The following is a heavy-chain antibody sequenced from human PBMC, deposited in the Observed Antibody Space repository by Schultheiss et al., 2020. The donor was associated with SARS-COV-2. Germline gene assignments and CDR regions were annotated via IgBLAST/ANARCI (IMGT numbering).Heavy chain of an antibody. CDR2: IYFTGIT. J-gene: IGHJ4*02. Sequence: SETLSLTCVISGGSISNYYWSWIRQPPGKGLDPIGNIYFTGITKYNPSLKSRVTISIDTSKNQFSLKLGSVTAADTAVYYCARRRQDTSAYSFFDSWGQGTLVTVSS. CDR3: ARRRQDTSAYSFFDS. V-gene: IGHV4-59*01. D-gene: IGHD4-11*01. CDR1: GGSISNYY.